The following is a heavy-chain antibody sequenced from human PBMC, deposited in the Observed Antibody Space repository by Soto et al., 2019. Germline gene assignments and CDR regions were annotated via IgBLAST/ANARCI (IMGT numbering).Heavy chain of an antibody. Sequence: EVQLVESGGGLVQPGRSLRLSCAASGFTFDDYAMHWVRQAPGKGLEWVAGIRWNSGSIGYADSVKGRFTISRDNAKNYLYLQMNSLRAEDTALYYCAKQSPKDSSRNPPGGDVWGQGTTVTVSS. D-gene: IGHD6-13*01. V-gene: IGHV3-9*01. CDR2: IRWNSGSI. CDR3: AKQSPKDSSRNPPGGDV. CDR1: GFTFDDYA. J-gene: IGHJ6*02.